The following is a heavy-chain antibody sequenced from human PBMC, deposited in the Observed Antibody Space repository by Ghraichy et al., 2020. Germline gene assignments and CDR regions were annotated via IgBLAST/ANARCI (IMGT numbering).Heavy chain of an antibody. CDR3: AREMATIEGWFDP. CDR1: GGSIISYY. Sequence: ESLNISCTVSGGSIISYYWSWIRQPPGKGLEWIGYIYYSGSTNYNPSLKSRVTISVDTSKNQFSLKLSSVTAADTAVYYCAREMATIEGWFDPWGQGTLVTVSS. V-gene: IGHV4-59*13. D-gene: IGHD5-24*01. CDR2: IYYSGST. J-gene: IGHJ5*02.